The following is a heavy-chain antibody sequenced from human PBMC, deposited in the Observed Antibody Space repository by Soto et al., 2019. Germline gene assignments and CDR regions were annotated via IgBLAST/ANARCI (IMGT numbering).Heavy chain of an antibody. CDR3: ARDGSPGNDYGDYVDWFDP. V-gene: IGHV1-2*02. Sequence: ASVKVSCKASGYTFTGYYMHWVRQAPGQGLEWMGWINPNSGGTNYAQKFQGRVTMTRDTSISTAYMELSRLRSDDTAVYYCARDGSPGNDYGDYVDWFDPWGQGTLVTVSS. J-gene: IGHJ5*02. D-gene: IGHD4-17*01. CDR2: INPNSGGT. CDR1: GYTFTGYY.